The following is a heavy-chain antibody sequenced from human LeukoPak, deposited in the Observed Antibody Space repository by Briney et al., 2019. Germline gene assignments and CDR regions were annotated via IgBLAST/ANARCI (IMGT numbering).Heavy chain of an antibody. D-gene: IGHD6-13*01. CDR3: ARVLGSSWYGDDAFDI. CDR2: IYTSGST. Sequence: PSETLSLTCTVSGGSISSYYWSWIRQPAGKGLDWIGRIYTSGSTNYNPSLKSRVTMSVDTSKNQFSLKLSSVTAADTAVYYCARVLGSSWYGDDAFDIWGQGTMVTVSS. J-gene: IGHJ3*02. CDR1: GGSISSYY. V-gene: IGHV4-4*07.